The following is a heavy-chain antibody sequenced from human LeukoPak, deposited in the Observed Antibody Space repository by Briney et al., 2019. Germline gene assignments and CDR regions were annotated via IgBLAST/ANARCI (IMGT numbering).Heavy chain of an antibody. CDR1: GYTFTGYY. CDR3: ARDLGGSYWSPYYFDY. J-gene: IGHJ4*02. Sequence: ASVKVSCKASGYTFTGYYMHWVRQAPGQGLEWMGRINPNSGGTNYAQKFQGRVTMTRDTSISTAYMELSRLRSDDTAVYYCARDLGGSYWSPYYFDYWGQGTRVTVSS. CDR2: INPNSGGT. D-gene: IGHD1-26*01. V-gene: IGHV1-2*06.